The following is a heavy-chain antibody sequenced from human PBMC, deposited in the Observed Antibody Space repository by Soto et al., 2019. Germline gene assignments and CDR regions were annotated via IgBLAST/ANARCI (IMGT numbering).Heavy chain of an antibody. CDR3: AAAVARGWFDP. V-gene: IGHV4-34*02. J-gene: IGHJ5*02. CDR2: INHSGST. CDR1: GGSFSGYY. D-gene: IGHD6-19*01. Sequence: QVQLQQWGAGLLKPSETLSLTCAIYGGSFSGYYWSWIRQPPGKGLEWIGEINHSGSTTYNPSLKSRVAMSVDTSKNQFSLKLSSVTAADMAVYYCAAAVARGWFDPWGQGTLVTVSS.